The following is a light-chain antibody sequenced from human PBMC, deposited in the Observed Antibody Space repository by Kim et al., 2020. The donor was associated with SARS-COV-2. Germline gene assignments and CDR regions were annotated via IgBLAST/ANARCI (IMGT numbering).Light chain of an antibody. Sequence: SYELTQPPSVSVSPGQTASITCSGDKLGDKYACWYQQKPGQSPVLVIYQDSKRPSGIPERFSGSNSGNTATLTISGTQAMDEADYYCQACASSTAWVFGGGTKLTVL. J-gene: IGLJ3*02. V-gene: IGLV3-1*01. CDR2: QDS. CDR3: QACASSTAWV. CDR1: KLGDKY.